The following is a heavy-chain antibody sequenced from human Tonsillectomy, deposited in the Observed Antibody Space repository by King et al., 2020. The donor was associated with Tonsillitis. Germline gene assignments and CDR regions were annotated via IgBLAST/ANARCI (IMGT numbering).Heavy chain of an antibody. Sequence: QLQESGPGLVKPSQTLSLTCIVSGDSISNGGHNWTWIRQHPGKGLEWIGYIYYRANTYNPTSTYPNPSLTSRVTLSVDTSKNHFSLKLNSETAADTAVYYCARYEGGVFDPWGQGTLVAVSS. V-gene: IGHV4-31*03. CDR2: IYYRANTYNPTST. D-gene: IGHD2-15*01. J-gene: IGHJ5*02. CDR3: ARYEGGVFDP. CDR1: GDSISNGGHN.